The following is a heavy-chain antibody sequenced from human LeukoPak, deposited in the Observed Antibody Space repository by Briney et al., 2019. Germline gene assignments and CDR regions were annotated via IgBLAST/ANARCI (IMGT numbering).Heavy chain of an antibody. CDR1: GFSFSAFW. CDR3: ARDGLLWFGESRSDY. V-gene: IGHV3-7*01. Sequence: GGSLRLSCAASGFSFSAFWMSWVRQAPGKGLEWVASIKQDGSVKHYVDSVKGRFTISRDNAENSLYLQMNSLRAEDTAVYYCARDGLLWFGESRSDYWGQGTLVTVSS. D-gene: IGHD3-10*01. CDR2: IKQDGSVK. J-gene: IGHJ4*02.